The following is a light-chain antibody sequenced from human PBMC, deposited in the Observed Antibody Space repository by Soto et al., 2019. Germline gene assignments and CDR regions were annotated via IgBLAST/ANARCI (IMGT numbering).Light chain of an antibody. CDR3: GSYAASNNLV. V-gene: IGLV2-8*01. J-gene: IGLJ2*01. CDR2: DVS. CDR1: GSDVGGYNY. Sequence: QSALTQPPSASGSPGQSVTISCTGTGSDVGGYNYVSWYQQHPGKAPKLVIYDVSKRPSGVHDRFSGSKSGNTASLTVSGLQAEDEADYYCGSYAASNNLVFGGGTKLTVL.